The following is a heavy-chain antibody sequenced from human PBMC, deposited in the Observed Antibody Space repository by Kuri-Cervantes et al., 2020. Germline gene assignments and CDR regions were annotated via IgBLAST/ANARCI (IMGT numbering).Heavy chain of an antibody. J-gene: IGHJ6*02. CDR1: GFTFSSYA. Sequence: GGSLRLSCAASGFTFSSYAMHWVRQAPGKGLEWVAVIWYDGSNKYFADPVKGRFTISRDNSKNPLYLQMNSQRAEDTAVYYCARDGGSSSWYSLDGGMDVWGQGTTVTVSS. CDR2: IWYDGSNK. V-gene: IGHV3-30*04. CDR3: ARDGGSSSWYSLDGGMDV. D-gene: IGHD6-13*01.